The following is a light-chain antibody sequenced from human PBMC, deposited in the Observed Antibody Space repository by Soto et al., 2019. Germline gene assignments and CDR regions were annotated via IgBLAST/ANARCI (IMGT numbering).Light chain of an antibody. Sequence: QSVLTQPASVSGSPGQSLPISCTGTSSDVGGYNYVSWYQQHPGKAPKVVIYEVSNRPSWISNRFSGSKSGNTASLTISGLQAEDEDDYYCSSYTSSSTLVFGGGTKLTVL. V-gene: IGLV2-14*01. J-gene: IGLJ2*01. CDR1: SSDVGGYNY. CDR2: EVS. CDR3: SSYTSSSTLV.